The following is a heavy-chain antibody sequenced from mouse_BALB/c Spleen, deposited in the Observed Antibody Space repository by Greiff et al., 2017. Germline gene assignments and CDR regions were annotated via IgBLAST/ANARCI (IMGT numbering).Heavy chain of an antibody. CDR1: GFSLTSYG. V-gene: IGHV2-9*02. CDR2: IWAGGST. D-gene: IGHD2-3*01. J-gene: IGHJ1*01. Sequence: QVQLQQSGPGLVAPSQSLSITCTVSGFSLTSYGVHWVRQPPGKGLEWLGVIWAGGSTNYNSALMSRLSISKDNSKSQVFLKMNSLQTDDTAMYYCAREGGMDGYWYFDVWGAGTTVTVSS. CDR3: AREGGMDGYWYFDV.